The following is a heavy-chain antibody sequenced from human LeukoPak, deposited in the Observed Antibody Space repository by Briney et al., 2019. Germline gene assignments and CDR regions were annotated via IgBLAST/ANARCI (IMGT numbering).Heavy chain of an antibody. CDR1: VFTFSSYW. CDR2: INQDGSEK. V-gene: IGHV3-7*01. D-gene: IGHD3-3*01. J-gene: IGHJ3*02. Sequence: GGSLRLSCAASVFTFSSYWMSWVRQAPGKGLEGVAYINQDGSEKYYVESVKGRFTISRDNAKNSLYLQVNSLGAEDTAVYYCARDRRIFGGVISGGDAFDIWGQGTKVTVSS. CDR3: ARDRRIFGGVISGGDAFDI.